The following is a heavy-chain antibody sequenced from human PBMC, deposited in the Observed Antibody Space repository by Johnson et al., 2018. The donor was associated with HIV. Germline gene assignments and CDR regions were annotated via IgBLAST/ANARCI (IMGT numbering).Heavy chain of an antibody. D-gene: IGHD6-13*01. CDR3: AKCPGVSTWDAFDI. CDR2: IWYDGSNK. CDR1: GFTFSSYG. J-gene: IGHJ3*02. Sequence: QMQLVESGGGVVQPGRSLRLSCAASGFTFSSYGMHWVRQAPGKGLEWVAVIWYDGSNKYYVASVKGRLTISRDNFKNTLYLKRNSLGAEDTAVYYCAKCPGVSTWDAFDIWGQGTMVTVPS. V-gene: IGHV3-33*06.